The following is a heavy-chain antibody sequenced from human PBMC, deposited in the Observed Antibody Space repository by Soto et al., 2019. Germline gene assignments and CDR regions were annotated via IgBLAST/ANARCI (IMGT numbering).Heavy chain of an antibody. CDR3: AKKPSYGSGSYYNDY. CDR1: GFTFSSYA. Sequence: GESLKISCAASGFTFSSYAMSWVRQAPGKGLEWVSAISGSGGSTYYADSVKGRFTISRDNSKNTLYLQMNSLRAEDTAVYYCAKKPSYGSGSYYNDYWGQGTLVTVSS. V-gene: IGHV3-23*01. CDR2: ISGSGGST. D-gene: IGHD3-10*01. J-gene: IGHJ4*02.